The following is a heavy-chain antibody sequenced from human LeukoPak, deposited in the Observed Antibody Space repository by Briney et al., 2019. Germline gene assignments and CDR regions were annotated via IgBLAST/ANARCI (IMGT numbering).Heavy chain of an antibody. V-gene: IGHV3-11*01. CDR1: GFTFSDYY. Sequence: GGSLRLSCAASGFTFSDYYMSWIRQAPGKGLEWVSYISSSGSTIYYADSMKGRFTISRDNAKNSLYLQMNSLRAEDTAVYYCARGISIPLRAEYFQHWGQGTLVTVSS. D-gene: IGHD2-2*01. CDR2: ISSSGSTI. CDR3: ARGISIPLRAEYFQH. J-gene: IGHJ1*01.